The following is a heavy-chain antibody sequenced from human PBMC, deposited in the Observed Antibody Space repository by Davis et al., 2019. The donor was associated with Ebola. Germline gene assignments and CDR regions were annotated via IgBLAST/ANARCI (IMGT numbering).Heavy chain of an antibody. V-gene: IGHV3-74*01. CDR2: MNSDGSST. D-gene: IGHD6-19*01. Sequence: HTGGSLRLSWAASGFTFSSYWMHWVRQAPGKGLVWVSRMNSDGSSTSYADSVKGRFTISRDNAKTSLYLQMNALRAEDTAVYYCAKPVAGLHYYGMDVWGQGTTVTVSS. J-gene: IGHJ6*02. CDR1: GFTFSSYW. CDR3: AKPVAGLHYYGMDV.